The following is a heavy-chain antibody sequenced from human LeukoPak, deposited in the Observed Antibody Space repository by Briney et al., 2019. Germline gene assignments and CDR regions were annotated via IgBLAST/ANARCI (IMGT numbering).Heavy chain of an antibody. Sequence: GSLRLSCAASGFTFSSYAMSWVRQAPGKGLEWVSAISGSGGSTYYADSVKGRLTISRDNSKNTLYLQMNSLRAEDTAVYYCAKDLGDYYSSGSYKPYDYWGQGTLVTVSS. CDR2: ISGSGGST. J-gene: IGHJ4*02. CDR3: AKDLGDYYSSGSYKPYDY. V-gene: IGHV3-23*01. CDR1: GFTFSSYA. D-gene: IGHD3-10*01.